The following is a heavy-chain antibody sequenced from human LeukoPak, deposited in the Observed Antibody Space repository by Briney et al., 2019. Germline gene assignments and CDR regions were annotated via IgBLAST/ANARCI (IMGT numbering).Heavy chain of an antibody. CDR2: IYSGGST. D-gene: IGHD4-17*01. CDR1: GFTVSSNY. Sequence: GGSLRLSCAASGFTVSSNYMSWVRQAPGKGLEWVSVIYSGGSTYYADSVKGRFTISRDNSKNTLYLQMNSLRAEDTAVYYCARALRLRSTPTFDYWGQGTLVTVSS. CDR3: ARALRLRSTPTFDY. V-gene: IGHV3-66*01. J-gene: IGHJ4*02.